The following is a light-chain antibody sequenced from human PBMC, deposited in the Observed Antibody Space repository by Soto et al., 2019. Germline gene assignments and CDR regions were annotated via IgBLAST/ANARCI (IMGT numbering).Light chain of an antibody. V-gene: IGKV1-33*01. Sequence: DIQMTQSPSSLSASVGDRVTITCQSSQDISNYLNWYPQKPGKAPKLLIYDASNLETGVPSRFSGSGSGTDFTFTISSLQPEDIATYYCQQYDSLPPFTFGPGTKVDI. CDR1: QDISNY. CDR2: DAS. J-gene: IGKJ3*01. CDR3: QQYDSLPPFT.